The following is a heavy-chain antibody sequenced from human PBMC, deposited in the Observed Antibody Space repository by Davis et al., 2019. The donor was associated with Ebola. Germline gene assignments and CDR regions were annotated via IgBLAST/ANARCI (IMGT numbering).Heavy chain of an antibody. CDR2: INHSGST. Sequence: MPSETLSLTCAVYGGSFSGYYWSWIRQPPGKGLEWIGEINHSGSTNYNPSLKSRVTISVDTSKNQFSLKLSSVTAADTAVYYCARQYCSGGSCYPDYWGQGTLVTVSS. D-gene: IGHD2-15*01. CDR3: ARQYCSGGSCYPDY. V-gene: IGHV4-34*01. J-gene: IGHJ4*02. CDR1: GGSFSGYY.